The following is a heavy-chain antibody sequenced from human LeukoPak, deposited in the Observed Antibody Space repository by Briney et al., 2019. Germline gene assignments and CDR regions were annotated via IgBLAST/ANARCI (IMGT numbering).Heavy chain of an antibody. V-gene: IGHV4-59*02. CDR3: ARIHGYCSGGACYILDN. CDR2: VYYSGST. D-gene: IGHD2-15*01. CDR1: GGSVSGYY. J-gene: IGHJ4*02. Sequence: PSETLSLTCVVSGGSVSGYYWGWIRQPPGRGLEWIGYVYYSGSTNYNPSFKSRVTISVDTSRNQFSLQLSSVTAADTAVYYCARIHGYCSGGACYILDNWGQGTLVAVSS.